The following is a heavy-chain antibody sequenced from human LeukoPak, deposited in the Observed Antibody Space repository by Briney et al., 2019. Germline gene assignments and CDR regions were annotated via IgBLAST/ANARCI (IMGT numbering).Heavy chain of an antibody. CDR1: GGSISSSSYY. D-gene: IGHD6-13*01. CDR2: IYYSGST. CDR3: ARPDRSSWYSWFDP. J-gene: IGHJ5*02. V-gene: IGHV4-39*01. Sequence: SETLSPTCTVSGGSISSSSYYWGWIRQPPGKGLEWIGSIYYSGSTYYNPSLKSRVTISVDTSKNQFSLKLSSVTAADTAVYYCARPDRSSWYSWFDPWGQGTLVTVSS.